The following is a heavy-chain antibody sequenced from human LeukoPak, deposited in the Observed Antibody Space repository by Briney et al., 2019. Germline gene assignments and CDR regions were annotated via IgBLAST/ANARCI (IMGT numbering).Heavy chain of an antibody. Sequence: GSLRLSCAASGFTFSSYVMAYVRHSPGKGLEWVSALTGDGSDTYYPDSVKGRFIISRDDSKNTLYLEMNSLRADDTAVYYCAKASSSTWPYYFDSWGQGTLVTVSS. D-gene: IGHD6-13*01. CDR1: GFTFSSYV. V-gene: IGHV3-23*01. CDR3: AKASSSTWPYYFDS. CDR2: LTGDGSDT. J-gene: IGHJ4*02.